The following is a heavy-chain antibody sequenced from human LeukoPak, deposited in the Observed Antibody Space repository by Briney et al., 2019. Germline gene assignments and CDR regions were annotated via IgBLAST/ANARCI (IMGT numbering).Heavy chain of an antibody. D-gene: IGHD3-22*01. Sequence: SETLSLTCTVSGGSISSGSYYWSWIRQPAGKGLEWIGRIYTSGSTNYNPSLKSRVTISVDTSKNQFSLKLSSVPAADTAVYYCARVSYYDSSGYYYGYFQHWGQGTLVTVSS. CDR2: IYTSGST. J-gene: IGHJ1*01. V-gene: IGHV4-61*02. CDR3: ARVSYYDSSGYYYGYFQH. CDR1: GGSISSGSYY.